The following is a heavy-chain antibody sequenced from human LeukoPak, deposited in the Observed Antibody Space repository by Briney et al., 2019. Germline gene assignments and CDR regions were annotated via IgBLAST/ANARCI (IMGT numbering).Heavy chain of an antibody. CDR2: IIPILGIA. CDR3: ARSPVVPRGNDYFDY. D-gene: IGHD5-12*01. J-gene: IGHJ4*02. Sequence: SVKVSCKASGGTFSSYAISWVRQAPGQGLEWMGRIIPILGIANYAQKFQGRVTIAADKSTSTAYMELSSLRSEDTAVYYCARSPVVPRGNDYFDYWGQGTLVTVSS. CDR1: GGTFSSYA. V-gene: IGHV1-69*04.